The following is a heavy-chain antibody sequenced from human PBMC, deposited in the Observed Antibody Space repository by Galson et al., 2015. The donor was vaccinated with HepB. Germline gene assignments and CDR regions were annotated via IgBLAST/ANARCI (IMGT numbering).Heavy chain of an antibody. CDR3: ARAYYDVSDNRAYFDTTNYYNGMDV. V-gene: IGHV6-1*01. CDR1: GDSVSSNSGA. CDR2: TYYRSKWYN. J-gene: IGHJ6*02. D-gene: IGHD3-22*01. Sequence: CAISGDSVSSNSGAWNWIRQSPSRGLEWLGRTYYRSKWYNDYAVSVKSRITINPDTSKNQFSLQLKSVTPEDTAVYYCARAYYDVSDNRAYFDTTNYYNGMDVWGQGTTVTVSS.